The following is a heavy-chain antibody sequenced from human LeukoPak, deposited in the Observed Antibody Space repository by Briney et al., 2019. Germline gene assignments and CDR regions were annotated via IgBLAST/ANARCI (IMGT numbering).Heavy chain of an antibody. CDR1: GFTFSTFW. D-gene: IGHD4-17*01. CDR3: ARSNLDGDYGDYRPYDY. CDR2: ISSDGTTT. J-gene: IGHJ4*02. Sequence: GGSLRLSCAASGFTFSTFWMHWVRQTPGKGLVWVSRISSDGTTTHYADSVKGRFTISRDNAKNSLYLQMNSLRADDTAIYYCARSNLDGDYGDYRPYDYWGQGTLVTVSS. V-gene: IGHV3-74*01.